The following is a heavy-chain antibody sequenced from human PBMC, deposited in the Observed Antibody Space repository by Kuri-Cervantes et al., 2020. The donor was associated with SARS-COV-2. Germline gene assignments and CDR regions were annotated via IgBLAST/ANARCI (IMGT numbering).Heavy chain of an antibody. Sequence: SETLSLTCAVYGGSFSGYYWSWIRQPPGKGLEWIGEINHSGSTNYNPSLKSRVTISIDKPKNQFSPKLSFVTAADTAVYYCARDFGDYWGQGTLVTVSS. V-gene: IGHV4-34*01. J-gene: IGHJ4*02. CDR2: INHSGST. CDR1: GGSFSGYY. CDR3: ARDFGDY. D-gene: IGHD3-10*01.